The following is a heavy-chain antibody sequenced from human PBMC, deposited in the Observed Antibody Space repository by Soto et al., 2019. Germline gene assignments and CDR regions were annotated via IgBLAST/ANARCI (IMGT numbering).Heavy chain of an antibody. Sequence: LSLTCAVSGYSISSGYYWGWIRQPPGKGLEWIGSIYHSGSTYYNPSLKSRVTISVDTSKNQFSLKLSSVTAADTAVYYCARGRYNWNVQYYFDYWGQGTLVTVSS. J-gene: IGHJ4*02. CDR2: IYHSGST. V-gene: IGHV4-38-2*01. D-gene: IGHD1-1*01. CDR3: ARGRYNWNVQYYFDY. CDR1: GYSISSGYY.